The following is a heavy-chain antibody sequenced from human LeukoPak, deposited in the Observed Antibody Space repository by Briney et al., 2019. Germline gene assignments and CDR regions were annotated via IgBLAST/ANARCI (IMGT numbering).Heavy chain of an antibody. V-gene: IGHV4-34*01. CDR1: GGSFSGYY. Sequence: PSETLSLTCAVYGGSFSGYYWSWIRQPPGKGLEWIGEINHSGSTNYNPSLKSRVTISVDTSKNQFSPKLSSVTAADTAVYYCARVRGVIWSHWFDPWGQGTLVTVSS. CDR3: ARVRGVIWSHWFDP. J-gene: IGHJ5*02. CDR2: INHSGST. D-gene: IGHD3-10*01.